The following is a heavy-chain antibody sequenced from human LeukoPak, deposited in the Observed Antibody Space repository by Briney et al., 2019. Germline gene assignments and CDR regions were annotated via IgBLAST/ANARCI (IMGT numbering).Heavy chain of an antibody. J-gene: IGHJ2*01. D-gene: IGHD6-13*01. CDR3: ARAGYSSTWYSRYFDL. CDR2: INSDGSST. Sequence: GGSLRLSCAASGFTFSSYWMHWVRQAPGKGLVWVSRINSDGSSTIYADSVKGRFTISRENAKNSLYLQVNSLRAGDTAVYYCARAGYSSTWYSRYFDLWGRGTLVTVSS. CDR1: GFTFSSYW. V-gene: IGHV3-74*01.